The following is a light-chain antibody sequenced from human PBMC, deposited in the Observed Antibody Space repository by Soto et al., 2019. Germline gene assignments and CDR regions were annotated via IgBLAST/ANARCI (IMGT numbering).Light chain of an antibody. CDR3: QQYGSTPLT. Sequence: EIVLTQSPGTLSLSPGGRGTLSCRASQSVSRNYVAWYQQKPGQSPRLLIYGASNRASGIPDRFSGSASGADFTLSIARLEPEDFAMYYCQQYGSTPLTFGGGTKVDIK. V-gene: IGKV3-20*01. CDR1: QSVSRNY. CDR2: GAS. J-gene: IGKJ4*01.